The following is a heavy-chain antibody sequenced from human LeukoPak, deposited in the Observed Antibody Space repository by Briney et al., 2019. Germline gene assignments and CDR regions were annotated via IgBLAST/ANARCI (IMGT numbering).Heavy chain of an antibody. Sequence: GGSLRLSCAASGFTVSGSFMSWDRQAPGKGLEWVSAIYGGGSTYYADSVKGRFTISRDNSKNTLDLQMNSLRVDDTAVYYCARDEGYYDTSGYYHGGYYWGQGTLVTVSS. D-gene: IGHD3-22*01. J-gene: IGHJ4*02. CDR1: GFTVSGSF. V-gene: IGHV3-53*01. CDR3: ARDEGYYDTSGYYHGGYY. CDR2: IYGGGST.